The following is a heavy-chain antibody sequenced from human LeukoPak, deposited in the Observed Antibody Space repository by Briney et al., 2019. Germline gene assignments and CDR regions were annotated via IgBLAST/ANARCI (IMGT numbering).Heavy chain of an antibody. CDR1: GGSISSGSYY. Sequence: PSETLSLTCTVSGGSISSGSYYWSWIRQPAGKGLEWIGRIYTSGSTNYNPSLKSRVTISVDTSKNQFSLSLSSVTAADTAVYYCARDMGNGPRSYHYYMAVWGKGTTVTVSS. CDR2: IYTSGST. D-gene: IGHD1-26*01. V-gene: IGHV4-61*02. J-gene: IGHJ6*03. CDR3: ARDMGNGPRSYHYYMAV.